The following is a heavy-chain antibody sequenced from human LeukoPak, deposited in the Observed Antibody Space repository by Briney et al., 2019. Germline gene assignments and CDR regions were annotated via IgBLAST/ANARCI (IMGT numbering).Heavy chain of an antibody. CDR1: GFTFSSYA. CDR2: ISYDGSNK. CDR3: ARDLSNCGGDCDRDY. Sequence: PGRSLRLSCAASGFTFSSYAMHWVRQAPGKGLEWVAVISYDGSNKYYADSVKGRFTISRDNSKNTLYLQMNSLRAEDTAVYYCARDLSNCGGDCDRDYWGQGTLVTVYS. V-gene: IGHV3-30-3*01. J-gene: IGHJ4*02. D-gene: IGHD2-21*02.